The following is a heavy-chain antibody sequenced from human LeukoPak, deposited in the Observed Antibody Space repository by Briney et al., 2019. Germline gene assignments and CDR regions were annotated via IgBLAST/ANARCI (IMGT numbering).Heavy chain of an antibody. D-gene: IGHD2-2*02. J-gene: IGHJ4*02. CDR1: GYTFTSCY. CDR2: INPNSGGT. V-gene: IGHV1-2*02. CDR3: ARDLSVQYCSSTSCYTEDY. Sequence: ASVKVSCKASGYTFTSCYMHWVRQAPGQGLEWMGWINPNSGGTNYAQKFQGRVTMTRDTSISTAYMELSRLRSDDTAVYYCARDLSVQYCSSTSCYTEDYWGQGTLVTVSS.